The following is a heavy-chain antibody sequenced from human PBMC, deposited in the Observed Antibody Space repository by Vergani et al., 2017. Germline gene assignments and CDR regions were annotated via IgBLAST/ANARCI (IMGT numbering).Heavy chain of an antibody. CDR3: VSARRPCTYDHCPRYYYDL. V-gene: IGHV1-8*03. D-gene: IGHD2-8*01. CDR2: MNPISGNT. Sequence: QVQLVQSGAEVKKPGASVKVSCKASGYTFTSDDINWVRQATGQGLEWMGWMNPISGNTGYAQNLQGRLTITRDTSVNTAYMELSSLTSEDMAVYYCVSARRPCTYDHCPRYYYDLWGQGTLVTVSS. J-gene: IGHJ4*02. CDR1: GYTFTSDD.